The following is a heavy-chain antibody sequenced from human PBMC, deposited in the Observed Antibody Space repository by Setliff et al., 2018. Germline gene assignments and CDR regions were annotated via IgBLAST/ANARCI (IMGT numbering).Heavy chain of an antibody. Sequence: GGSLRLSCAASRFTFSSYAMHWVRQPPGKGLEWVAVISYDGSNKYYADSVKGRFTISRDNSKNTLYLQMNSLRPEDTAVYYCARSTETFSGEDFYFFYYMDVWGKGTTVTVSS. J-gene: IGHJ6*03. V-gene: IGHV3-30*04. CDR3: ARSTETFSGEDFYFFYYMDV. D-gene: IGHD4-4*01. CDR1: RFTFSSYA. CDR2: ISYDGSNK.